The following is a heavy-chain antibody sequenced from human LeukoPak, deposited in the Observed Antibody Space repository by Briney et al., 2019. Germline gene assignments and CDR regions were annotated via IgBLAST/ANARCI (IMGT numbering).Heavy chain of an antibody. V-gene: IGHV1-18*01. CDR3: ARSWEQDDAFDI. CDR2: ISAYTGNT. D-gene: IGHD1-26*01. J-gene: IGHJ3*02. Sequence: ASVKVSCKASGYTFTSYDITWVRQAPGQGLEWMGWISAYTGNTNYAQKLQGRVTMTTDTSTSTAYMELRSLNSDDTAVYYCARSWEQDDAFDIWGQGTMVTVSS. CDR1: GYTFTSYD.